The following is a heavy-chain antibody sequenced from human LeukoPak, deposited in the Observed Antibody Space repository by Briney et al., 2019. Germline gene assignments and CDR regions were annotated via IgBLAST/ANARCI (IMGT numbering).Heavy chain of an antibody. CDR2: TSYDGNNK. CDR1: GFTFRTYA. V-gene: IGHV3-30-3*01. Sequence: GGSLRLSCAASGFTFRTYAMHWVRQAPGKGLEWVAVTSYDGNNKYYADSVKGRFTISRDNSKNTVYLQMNGLRAEDTAVYYCARDRPLSAGGVTYFSYYGMDVWGQGTTVTVFS. CDR3: ARDRPLSAGGVTYFSYYGMDV. J-gene: IGHJ6*02. D-gene: IGHD3-16*01.